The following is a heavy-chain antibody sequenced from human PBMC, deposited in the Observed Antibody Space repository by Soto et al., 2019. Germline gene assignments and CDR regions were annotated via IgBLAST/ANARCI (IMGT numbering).Heavy chain of an antibody. CDR3: ARGYSSGYYYGGSDFDY. J-gene: IGHJ4*02. CDR1: GYTFTSYG. D-gene: IGHD3-22*01. V-gene: IGHV1-18*04. CDR2: ISAYNGNT. Sequence: ASVKVSCKASGYTFTSYGISWVRQAPGQGLEWMGWISAYNGNTNYAQKLQGRVTMTTDTSTSTAYMELRSLRSDDTAVYYCARGYSSGYYYGGSDFDYWGQGALVTVYS.